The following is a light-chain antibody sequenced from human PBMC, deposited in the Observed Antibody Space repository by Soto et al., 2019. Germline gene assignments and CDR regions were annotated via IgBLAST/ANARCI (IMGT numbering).Light chain of an antibody. Sequence: QSALTQPASVSGSPGQSITISCTGTSSDVGAYNYVSWYQQHPGIAPKLMIYDVNNRPSGVSNRFSGSKSGNTASLTISGLQAEDGADYYCSSYTSSFTLLFGGGTKLTVL. CDR3: SSYTSSFTLL. CDR1: SSDVGAYNY. V-gene: IGLV2-14*01. J-gene: IGLJ2*01. CDR2: DVN.